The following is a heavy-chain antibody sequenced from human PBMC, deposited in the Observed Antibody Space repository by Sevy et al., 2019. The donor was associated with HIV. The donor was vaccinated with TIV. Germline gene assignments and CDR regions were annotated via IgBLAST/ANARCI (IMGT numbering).Heavy chain of an antibody. CDR1: GGSFSGYY. CDR3: ARRRGYSYGLLDP. CDR2: INHSGST. V-gene: IGHV4-34*01. Sequence: SETLSLTCAVYGGSFSGYYWSWIRQPPGKGLEWIGEINHSGSTNYNPSLKSRVTISVDTSKNQFSLKLSSVTAADTAVYYCARRRGYSYGLLDPWGQGTLVTVSS. D-gene: IGHD5-18*01. J-gene: IGHJ5*02.